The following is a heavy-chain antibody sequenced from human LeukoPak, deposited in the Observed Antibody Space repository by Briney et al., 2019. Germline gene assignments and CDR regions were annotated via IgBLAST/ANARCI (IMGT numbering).Heavy chain of an antibody. CDR1: GFTFANYV. J-gene: IGHJ6*03. CDR2: ISTDGTT. D-gene: IGHD3-16*01. Sequence: GGSLSLSCAVSGFTFANYVMTWVRQAPGKGLESVSSISTDGTTYYAHSVKDRFTLSRDNSKNTLYLQMSSLRAEDTAVYYCAKLGHGGSYSYMYVWDKATTVTFSS. CDR3: AKLGHGGSYSYMYV. V-gene: IGHV3-23*01.